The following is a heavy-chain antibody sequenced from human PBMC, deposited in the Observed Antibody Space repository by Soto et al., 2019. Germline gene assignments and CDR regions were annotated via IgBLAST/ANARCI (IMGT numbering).Heavy chain of an antibody. Sequence: QVQLQQSGPGLVKPSQTLSVTCGISGDSVSSNSAAWNWLRQSPSRGLEWLGRTYYRSKWYNDYVVSMESRITINPDTSKHHFSLQLNFVTPEDTAVYFCARGEQYSGRIFDYWGQGTLVTVSS. V-gene: IGHV6-1*01. CDR1: GDSVSSNSAA. CDR2: TYYRSKWYN. CDR3: ARGEQYSGRIFDY. J-gene: IGHJ4*02. D-gene: IGHD1-26*01.